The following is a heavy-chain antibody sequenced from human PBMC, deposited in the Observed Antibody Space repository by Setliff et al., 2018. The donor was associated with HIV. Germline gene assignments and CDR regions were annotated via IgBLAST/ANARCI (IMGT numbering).Heavy chain of an antibody. CDR1: GDSIDSRSYY. Sequence: SETLSLTCAVSGDSIDSRSYYWGWIRQPPGKGLEWIGRIYTNGNTFYKPSLKSRLTISVDTSKNQFSLSLNSVTAADTAVYFCARGGAVSADFDSWGQGTLVTVSS. J-gene: IGHJ5*01. CDR2: IYTNGNT. CDR3: ARGGAVSADFDS. D-gene: IGHD3-16*01. V-gene: IGHV4-39*07.